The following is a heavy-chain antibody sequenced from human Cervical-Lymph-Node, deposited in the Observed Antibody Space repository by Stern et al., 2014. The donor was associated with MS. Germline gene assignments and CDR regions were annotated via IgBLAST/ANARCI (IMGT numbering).Heavy chain of an antibody. J-gene: IGHJ4*02. CDR2: ISISGRDR. CDR3: ARIGIPSASYYFDY. Sequence: VQLVESGGGLVKPGGSLRLSCAASGFKFTDYYMGWVRQAPGHGLQWVSHISISGRDRFDAESVKGRFTISRDNAKNSLFLQMNRLIDEDTAVYYCARIGIPSASYYFDYWGQGAMVTVSS. V-gene: IGHV3-11*01. CDR1: GFKFTDYY. D-gene: IGHD6-13*01.